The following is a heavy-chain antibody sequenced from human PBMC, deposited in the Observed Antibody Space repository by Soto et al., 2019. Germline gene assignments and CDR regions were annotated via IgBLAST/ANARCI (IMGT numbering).Heavy chain of an antibody. V-gene: IGHV4-39*01. CDR1: AGTISSSPYH. D-gene: IGHD1-26*01. J-gene: IGHJ3*02. Sequence: SANLSFTSTFSAGTISSSPYHLGRLSQPPGKGLEWIASIKYSGTTFYNPSLKSRVTLSVDTSKNQFALKLSSVTAAETAVYYCARHGITGSYYDAFDIWGQGTMVT. CDR3: ARHGITGSYYDAFDI. CDR2: IKYSGTT.